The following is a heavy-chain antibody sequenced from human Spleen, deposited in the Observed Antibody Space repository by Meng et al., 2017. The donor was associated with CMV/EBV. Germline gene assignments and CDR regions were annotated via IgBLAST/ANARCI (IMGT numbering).Heavy chain of an antibody. D-gene: IGHD3-22*01. J-gene: IGHJ4*02. CDR2: ISPYNGAT. Sequence: ASVKVSCKASGYTFTSYDIIWVRQAPGQGLEWMGWISPYNGATEYAQRFQGRVFLTTDTSTRTAYMELRGLRSADTAVYYCARPGDYFDTSGSLDYWGQGTLVTVSS. CDR3: ARPGDYFDTSGSLDY. V-gene: IGHV1-18*01. CDR1: GYTFTSYD.